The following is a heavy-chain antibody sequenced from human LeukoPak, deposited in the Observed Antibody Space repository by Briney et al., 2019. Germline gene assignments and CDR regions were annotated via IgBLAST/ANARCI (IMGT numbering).Heavy chain of an antibody. D-gene: IGHD3-22*01. CDR1: GDSISSSYY. J-gene: IGHJ3*02. Sequence: SETLSLTCTVSGDSISSSYYWGWIRQPPGKGLEWIGSIYHSGITYYNPSLKSRVTISADTSKNQFSLKLSSVTAADTAVYYCAREQITMIVVVPDAFDIWGQGTMVTVSS. V-gene: IGHV4-38-2*02. CDR3: AREQITMIVVVPDAFDI. CDR2: IYHSGIT.